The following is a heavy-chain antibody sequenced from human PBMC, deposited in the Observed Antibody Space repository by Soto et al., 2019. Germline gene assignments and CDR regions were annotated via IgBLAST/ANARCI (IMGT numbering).Heavy chain of an antibody. D-gene: IGHD6-19*01. CDR1: GGSFSCYY. CDR2: IDHSGST. Sequence: SETLSLTCAVYGGSFSCYYWIWIRQPPGKGLEWIGEIDHSGSTNYNPSLKSRLTISVDTSENQFSLKLSSVTAADTAVYYCARIGSGWYRLFDYWGQGTLVTVSS. V-gene: IGHV4-34*01. J-gene: IGHJ4*02. CDR3: ARIGSGWYRLFDY.